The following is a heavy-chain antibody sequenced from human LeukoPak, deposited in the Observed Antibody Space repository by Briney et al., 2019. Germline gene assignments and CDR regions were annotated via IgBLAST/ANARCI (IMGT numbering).Heavy chain of an antibody. CDR1: GFTFSTYS. J-gene: IGHJ4*02. CDR3: ARGFQRGDSPV. D-gene: IGHD2-21*02. V-gene: IGHV3-7*01. CDR2: INKDGSEK. Sequence: PEGSLRLSCAASGFTFSTYSLSWLRQAPGKGLEWVAKINKDGSEKGYVDSVKGRHTISRDNAKGSLYLQLNSLRAEDTAVYYCARGFQRGDSPVWGQGTLVTVSS.